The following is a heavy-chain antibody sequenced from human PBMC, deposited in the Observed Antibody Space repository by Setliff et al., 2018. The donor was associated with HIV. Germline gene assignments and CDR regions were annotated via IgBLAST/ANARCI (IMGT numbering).Heavy chain of an antibody. CDR3: ATRGRDLGFDY. J-gene: IGHJ4*02. CDR2: IIPILGMG. Sequence: SVKVSCKASGGTFSSYAISWVRQAPGQGLEWMGGIIPILGMGNHAQKFQGRVTITADKSANTAYMELTSLRPEDTAIYYCATRGRDLGFDYWGQGTLVTVSS. CDR1: GGTFSSYA. D-gene: IGHD1-1*01. V-gene: IGHV1-69*10.